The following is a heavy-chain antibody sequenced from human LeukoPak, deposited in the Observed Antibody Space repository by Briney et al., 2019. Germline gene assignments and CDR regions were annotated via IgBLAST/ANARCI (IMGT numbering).Heavy chain of an antibody. V-gene: IGHV4-59*12. J-gene: IGHJ6*03. CDR2: IYYSGST. CDR1: GGSISSYY. CDR3: ARGITMIQTYYCMDV. D-gene: IGHD3-22*01. Sequence: SETLSLTCTVSGGSISSYYWSWIRQPPGKGLEWIGYIYYSGSTNYNPSLKSRVTISVDTSKNQFSLKLSSVTAADTAVYYCARGITMIQTYYCMDVWGEGTTVTVSS.